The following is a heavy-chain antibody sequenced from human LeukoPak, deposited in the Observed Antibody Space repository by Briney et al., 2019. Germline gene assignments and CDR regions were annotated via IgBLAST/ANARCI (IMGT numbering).Heavy chain of an antibody. CDR2: IWYHGNDV. Sequence: GGSLRLSCSASGFTFGSYGMHWVRQAPGKGLEWVALIWYHGNDVDYADSVKGRFTISRDNSKNTLYLQMNSVRAEDTAVYFCARDCWNEPSKYFDYWGQGTLVTVSS. J-gene: IGHJ4*02. V-gene: IGHV3-33*01. CDR3: ARDCWNEPSKYFDY. D-gene: IGHD1-1*01. CDR1: GFTFGSYG.